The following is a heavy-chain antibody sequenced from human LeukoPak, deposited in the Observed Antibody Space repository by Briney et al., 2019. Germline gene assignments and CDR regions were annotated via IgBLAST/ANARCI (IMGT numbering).Heavy chain of an antibody. V-gene: IGHV4-59*01. CDR2: IYYSGST. Sequence: SETLSLTCTVSGGSISSYYWSWIRQPPGKGLEWIGYIYYSGSTNYNPSLKSRVTISVDTSKNQFSLKLSSVTAVDTAVYYCARHLDYFDYWGQGTLVTVSS. CDR1: GGSISSYY. CDR3: ARHLDYFDY. J-gene: IGHJ4*02.